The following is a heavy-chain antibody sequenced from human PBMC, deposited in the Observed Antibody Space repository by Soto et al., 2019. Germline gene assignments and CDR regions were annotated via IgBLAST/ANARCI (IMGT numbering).Heavy chain of an antibody. J-gene: IGHJ5*02. CDR3: ARVSWPLGWFDP. D-gene: IGHD2-15*01. V-gene: IGHV1-2*02. CDR2: INPNSGGT. Sequence: SVKVSCKASGYTFTGYYMHWVRRAPGQGLEWMGWINPNSGGTNYAQKFQGRVTMTRDTSISTAYMELSRLRSDDTAVYYCARVSWPLGWFDPWGQGTLVTVSS. CDR1: GYTFTGYY.